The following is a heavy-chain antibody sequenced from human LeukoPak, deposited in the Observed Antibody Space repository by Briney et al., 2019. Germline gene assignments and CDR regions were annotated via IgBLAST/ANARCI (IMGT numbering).Heavy chain of an antibody. CDR3: AKVPRSYYYYYYMDV. Sequence: SETLSLTCAVYGGSFSGYYWSWIRQPPGKGLEWIGEINHSGSTNYNPSLKSRVTISVDTSKNQFSLKLSSVTAADTAVYYCAKVPRSYYYYYYMDVWGKGTTVTVSS. CDR2: INHSGST. V-gene: IGHV4-34*01. CDR1: GGSFSGYY. J-gene: IGHJ6*03.